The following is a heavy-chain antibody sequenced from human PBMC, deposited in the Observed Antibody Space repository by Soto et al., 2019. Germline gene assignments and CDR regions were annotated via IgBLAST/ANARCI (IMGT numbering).Heavy chain of an antibody. CDR2: IYYSGST. Sequence: SETLSLTCTVSGGSISSYYWSWIRQPPGKGLEWIGYIYYSGSTNYNPSLKSRVTISVDTSKNQFSLKLSSVTAADTAVYYCAILGGYSYGGYWGQGTLDTVS. J-gene: IGHJ4*02. CDR3: AILGGYSYGGY. D-gene: IGHD5-18*01. CDR1: GGSISSYY. V-gene: IGHV4-59*01.